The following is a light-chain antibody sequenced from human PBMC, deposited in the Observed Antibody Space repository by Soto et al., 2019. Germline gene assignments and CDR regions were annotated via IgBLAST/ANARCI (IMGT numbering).Light chain of an antibody. Sequence: IVMSQSLATLSVSLSQAVALSCRASQSVSSNLAWYQHRPGQAPRLLIYGAPTRATGIPARFSGSGSGTEFTLTISSLQSEDFAVYYCQQYNNWPPITFGQGTRLEIK. CDR1: QSVSSN. CDR3: QQYNNWPPIT. CDR2: GAP. J-gene: IGKJ5*01. V-gene: IGKV3-15*01.